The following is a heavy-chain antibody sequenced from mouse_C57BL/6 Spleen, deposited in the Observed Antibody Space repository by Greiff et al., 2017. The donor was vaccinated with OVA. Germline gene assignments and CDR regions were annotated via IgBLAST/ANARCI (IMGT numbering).Heavy chain of an antibody. CDR3: ARDGGYGSLDY. CDR1: GFTFSSYA. Sequence: EVQLVESGGGLVKPGGSLKLSCAASGFTFSSYAMSWVRQTPEKRLEWVATISDGGSYTYYPDNVKGRFTISRDNAKNNLYLQMSHLKSEDTAMYYCARDGGYGSLDYWGQGTTLTVSS. J-gene: IGHJ2*01. D-gene: IGHD1-1*01. V-gene: IGHV5-4*01. CDR2: ISDGGSYT.